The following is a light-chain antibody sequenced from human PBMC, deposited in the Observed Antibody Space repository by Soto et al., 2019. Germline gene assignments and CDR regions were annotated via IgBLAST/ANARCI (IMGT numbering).Light chain of an antibody. CDR3: ASKTSPNMGI. Sequence: QSALTQPASVSGSPGQSITFPCTGTSSDIGKSKYVSWFQQLPGEAPRLIIYEVNSRPSGISDRFSGSKSGNSASLTISGPQPEDERTYYFASKTSPNMGIFGGGTKVTGL. CDR2: EVN. V-gene: IGLV2-14*01. J-gene: IGLJ2*01. CDR1: SSDIGKSKY.